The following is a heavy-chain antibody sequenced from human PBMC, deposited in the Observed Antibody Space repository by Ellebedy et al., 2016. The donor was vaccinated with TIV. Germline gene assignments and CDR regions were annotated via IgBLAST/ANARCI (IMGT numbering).Heavy chain of an antibody. D-gene: IGHD2-15*01. CDR1: GFTFSSKW. J-gene: IGHJ4*02. CDR2: IKGDGSSK. Sequence: PGGSLRLSCAASGFTFSSKWMHWVRQAPGRGLVWVSRIKGDGSSKSYADSVKGGFTISRDNATNTLYLQMSSLRVEDTAVYSCESETLLGGPCRGGSCYHDYWGQGTLVTVSS. CDR3: ESETLLGGPCRGGSCYHDY. V-gene: IGHV3-74*01.